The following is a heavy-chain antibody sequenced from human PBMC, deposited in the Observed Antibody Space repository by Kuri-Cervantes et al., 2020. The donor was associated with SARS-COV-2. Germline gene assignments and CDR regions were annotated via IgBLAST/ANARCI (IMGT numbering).Heavy chain of an antibody. CDR3: TQLDYYGMDV. V-gene: IGHV3-15*07. CDR2: IKSKSDGGTT. Sequence: GGSLRLSCAASDFTFINAWMNWVRQAPGKGLEWVGRIKSKSDGGTTDYAAPVKGRFTISRDDSKNTAYLQMNSLKTEDTAVYYCTQLDYYGMDVCGQGTTVTASS. CDR1: DFTFINAW. J-gene: IGHJ6*02.